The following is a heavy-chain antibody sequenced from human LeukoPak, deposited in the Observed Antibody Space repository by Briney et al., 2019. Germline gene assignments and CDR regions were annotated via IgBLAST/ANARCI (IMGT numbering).Heavy chain of an antibody. J-gene: IGHJ3*01. CDR1: GFTFNSYA. D-gene: IGHD3-16*01. Sequence: GGSLRLSCSASGFTFNSYALHWVRQAPGKGLEWVALISYDGANTYYADSMKGRFTISRDNSKNTLYLQMSSLRAEDTAVYYCVRDDGDDYLWGSHGAFDFRGQGAMVTVSS. CDR2: ISYDGANT. V-gene: IGHV3-30-3*01. CDR3: VRDDGDDYLWGSHGAFDF.